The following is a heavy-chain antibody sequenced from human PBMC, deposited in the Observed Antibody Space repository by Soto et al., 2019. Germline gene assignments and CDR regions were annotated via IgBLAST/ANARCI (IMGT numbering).Heavy chain of an antibody. CDR2: MNPNSGNT. CDR1: GYTFTSYD. CDR3: ARMGYSGYDYYYYYGMDV. D-gene: IGHD5-12*01. J-gene: IGHJ6*02. V-gene: IGHV1-8*01. Sequence: ASVKVSCKASGYTFTSYDINWVRQATGQGLEWMGWMNPNSGNTGYAQKFQGRVTMTRNTSISTAYMELSSLRSEDTAVYYCARMGYSGYDYYYYYGMDVWGQGTMVTVSS.